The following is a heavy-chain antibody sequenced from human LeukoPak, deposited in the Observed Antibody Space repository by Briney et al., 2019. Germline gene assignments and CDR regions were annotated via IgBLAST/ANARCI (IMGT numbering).Heavy chain of an antibody. CDR3: ARDLGRRAVAGRRRFWYFDL. CDR2: ISGSGGNT. D-gene: IGHD6-19*01. CDR1: GFTFSSSA. J-gene: IGHJ2*01. V-gene: IGHV3-23*01. Sequence: GGSLRLSCAASGFTFSSSAMSWVRQAPGKGLEWVSVISGSGGNTYYADSVRGRFTIFRDNSKSTLYLQMSSLRAEDTAVYYCARDLGRRAVAGRRRFWYFDLWGRGTLVTVSS.